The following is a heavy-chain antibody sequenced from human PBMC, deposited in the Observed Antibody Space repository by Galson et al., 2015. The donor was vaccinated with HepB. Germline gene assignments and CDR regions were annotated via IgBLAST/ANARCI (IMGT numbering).Heavy chain of an antibody. CDR3: ARDRYCSGGSCYRFDY. V-gene: IGHV3-66*02. CDR1: GFTVSSNY. CDR2: IYSGGST. Sequence: SLRLSCAASGFTVSSNYMSWVRQAPGKGLEWVSVIYSGGSTYYADSVKGRFTISRDNSKNTLYLQMNSLRAEDTAVYYCARDRYCSGGSCYRFDYWGQGTLVTVSS. J-gene: IGHJ4*02. D-gene: IGHD2-15*01.